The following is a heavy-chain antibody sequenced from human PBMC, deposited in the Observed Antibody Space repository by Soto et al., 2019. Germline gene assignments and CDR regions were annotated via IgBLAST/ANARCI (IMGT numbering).Heavy chain of an antibody. CDR3: TTVPPPYYDFWSGYVGWFDP. D-gene: IGHD3-3*01. J-gene: IGHJ5*02. Sequence: GGSLRLSCAASGFTFSNAWMNWVRQAPGKGLEWVGRIKSKTDGGTTDYSAPVKGRFTISRDYSKNTLYLQMNSLKTEDTAVYYCTTVPPPYYDFWSGYVGWFDPWGQGTLVTVSS. CDR1: GFTFSNAW. CDR2: IKSKTDGGTT. V-gene: IGHV3-15*07.